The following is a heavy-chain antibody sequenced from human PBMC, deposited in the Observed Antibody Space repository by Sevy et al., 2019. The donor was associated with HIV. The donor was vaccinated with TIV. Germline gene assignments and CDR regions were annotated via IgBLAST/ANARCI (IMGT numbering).Heavy chain of an antibody. D-gene: IGHD3-16*02. CDR1: GYTFTGYY. Sequence: ASVKVSCKASGYTFTGYYMHWVRQAPGQGLEWMGWINPNSGGTNYAQKFQGRVTMTRDTSISTAYMELSRLRSDDTVVYYSARVVYDYVWGSYRESPPSWFDPWGQGTLVTVS. CDR2: INPNSGGT. CDR3: ARVVYDYVWGSYRESPPSWFDP. V-gene: IGHV1-2*02. J-gene: IGHJ5*02.